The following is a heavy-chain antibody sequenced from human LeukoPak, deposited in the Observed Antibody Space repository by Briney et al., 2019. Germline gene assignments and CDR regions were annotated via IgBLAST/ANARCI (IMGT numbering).Heavy chain of an antibody. D-gene: IGHD6-6*01. CDR3: ARVQYGSSSLYFQH. CDR2: IYYSGST. J-gene: IGHJ1*01. Sequence: SETLSLTCTVSGGSISSGGYYWSWIRQHPGKGLEWIGYIYYSGSTYYHPSLKSRVTISVDTSKNQFSLKLSSVTASVTAVYYCARVQYGSSSLYFQHWGQGTLVTVSS. CDR1: GGSISSGGYY. V-gene: IGHV4-31*03.